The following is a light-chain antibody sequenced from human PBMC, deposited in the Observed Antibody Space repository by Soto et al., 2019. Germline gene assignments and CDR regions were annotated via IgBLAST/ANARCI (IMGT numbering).Light chain of an antibody. CDR1: QSVNSSY. CDR3: QLYGSSPRT. CDR2: GAS. J-gene: IGKJ1*01. Sequence: EIVLTQSPGTLSLSPGERATLSCRASQSVNSSYLAWSQQKPGQAPRLPIFGASSRATGIPDRFSGSGSGTDFTLTISRLEPEDFAVYYCQLYGSSPRTFGQGTQVEI. V-gene: IGKV3-20*01.